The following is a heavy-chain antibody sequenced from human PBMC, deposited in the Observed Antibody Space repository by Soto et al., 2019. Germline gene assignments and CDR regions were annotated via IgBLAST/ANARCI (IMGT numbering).Heavy chain of an antibody. CDR1: GFTFSSYG. D-gene: IGHD5-12*01. J-gene: IGHJ4*02. CDR2: ISYDGSNK. Sequence: GGSLRLSCAASGFTFSSYGMHWVRQAPGKGLEWVAVISYDGSNKYYADSVKGRFTISRDNSKNTLYLQMNSLRAEDTAVYYCAKDGGDSGYDEMLDYWGQGTLVTVSS. CDR3: AKDGGDSGYDEMLDY. V-gene: IGHV3-30*18.